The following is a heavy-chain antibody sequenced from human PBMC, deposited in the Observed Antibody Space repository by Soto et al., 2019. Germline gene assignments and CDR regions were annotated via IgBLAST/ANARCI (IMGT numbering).Heavy chain of an antibody. Sequence: GGSLRLSCAASGFTFSNDAMHWVRQAPGKGLEWVAVITYDGFTQNYADSVRGRFTVSRDNSKSTLSLQMNSLRPDDTAVYYCGRGPFSSSYIDYGGQGTLVTVPQ. D-gene: IGHD6-6*01. CDR3: GRGPFSSSYIDY. CDR1: GFTFSNDA. V-gene: IGHV3-30*03. J-gene: IGHJ4*02. CDR2: ITYDGFTQ.